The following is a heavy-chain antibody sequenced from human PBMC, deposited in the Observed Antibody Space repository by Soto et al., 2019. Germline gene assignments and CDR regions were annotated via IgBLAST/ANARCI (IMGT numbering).Heavy chain of an antibody. CDR3: AKDGSHNFDY. J-gene: IGHJ4*02. Sequence: GGSLRLSCAASGFTFSSYSMNWVRQAPVKGLEWASYISSSSSTIYYADSVKGRFTISRDNSKNSLYLQMNSLRDEDTAVYYCAKDGSHNFDYWGQGTLVTVSS. CDR2: ISSSSSTI. D-gene: IGHD1-26*01. V-gene: IGHV3-48*02. CDR1: GFTFSSYS.